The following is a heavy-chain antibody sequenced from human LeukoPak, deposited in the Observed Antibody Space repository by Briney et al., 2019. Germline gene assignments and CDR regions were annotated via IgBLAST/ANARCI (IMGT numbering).Heavy chain of an antibody. Sequence: GGSLRLSCAASGFTFSSYGMNWVRQAPGKGLEWISFVSYSSSSLYYADSVKGRFTISRDNAKNLLYLQLSSLRAEDTAVYYCAKPAATQCSSTSCSAFDHWGQGTLVTVSS. V-gene: IGHV3-48*01. CDR2: VSYSSSSL. CDR1: GFTFSSYG. J-gene: IGHJ4*02. CDR3: AKPAATQCSSTSCSAFDH. D-gene: IGHD2-2*01.